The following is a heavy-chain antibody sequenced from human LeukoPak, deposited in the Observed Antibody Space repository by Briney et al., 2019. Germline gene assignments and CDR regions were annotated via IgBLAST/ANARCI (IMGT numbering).Heavy chain of an antibody. CDR1: GYILTNYW. CDR2: IYPDDSET. V-gene: IGHV5-51*01. J-gene: IGHJ4*02. Sequence: GESLKISCKASGYILTNYWIGWVRQMPGKGLEWMGIIYPDDSETRYSPSFQGQVTMSVDKSLQTAYLEWSSLKASDTAIYYCARQPVDYGPDYWGQGTLVTVSS. D-gene: IGHD4-17*01. CDR3: ARQPVDYGPDY.